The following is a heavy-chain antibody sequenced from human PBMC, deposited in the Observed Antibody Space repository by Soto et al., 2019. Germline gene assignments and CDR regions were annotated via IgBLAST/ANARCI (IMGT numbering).Heavy chain of an antibody. V-gene: IGHV5-10-1*01. J-gene: IGHJ5*02. CDR3: ARQLPRIAAAGPYNWFDP. CDR2: IDPSDSYT. CDR1: GYIFTSYW. D-gene: IGHD6-13*01. Sequence: GESLKISCKGSGYIFTSYWISWVRQMPGKGLEWMGRIDPSDSYTNYSPSFQGHVTISADKSISTAYLQWSSLKASDTAMYYCARQLPRIAAAGPYNWFDPWGQGTLVTVSS.